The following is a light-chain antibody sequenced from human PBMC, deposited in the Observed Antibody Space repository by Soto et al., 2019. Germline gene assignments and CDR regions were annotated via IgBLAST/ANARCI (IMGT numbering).Light chain of an antibody. V-gene: IGKV3-11*01. CDR2: DAA. Sequence: EIVLTQSPVTLSLSPGERATLSCRASQSVSTSLDWYQQKPGQSPRLLIYDAAHRATGIPVRFSGGGSGTDFTLTISSLVPEDSAVYYCQQRSKWPLTFGGGTKVEIK. J-gene: IGKJ4*01. CDR1: QSVSTS. CDR3: QQRSKWPLT.